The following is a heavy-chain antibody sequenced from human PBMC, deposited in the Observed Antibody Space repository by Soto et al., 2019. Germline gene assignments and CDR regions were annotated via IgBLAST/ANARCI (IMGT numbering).Heavy chain of an antibody. CDR2: ISWNSGNI. Sequence: EVQLVESGGGLVQPGRSLRLSCAASGFTFDDYAMNWVRQAPGKGLEWVSSISWNSGNIVYADSVKGRFTISRDNAKNSLYLQMNSLRPEDTSLYYCAKGHTTPVFSSLALWGRGIVVTVSS. J-gene: IGHJ2*01. D-gene: IGHD6-6*01. CDR3: AKGHTTPVFSSLAL. CDR1: GFTFDDYA. V-gene: IGHV3-9*01.